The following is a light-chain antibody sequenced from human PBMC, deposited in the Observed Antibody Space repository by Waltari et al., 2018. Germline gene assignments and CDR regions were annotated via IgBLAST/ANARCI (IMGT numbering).Light chain of an antibody. J-gene: IGLJ1*01. Sequence: QSALTQPASVSGSPGQSITLPCTGTSSYVGSYNLVSWYQQHPGKAPKLMIYEGSKRPSGVSNRFSGSKSGNTASLTISGLQAEDEADYYCCSYAGSSTFYVFGTGTKVTVL. V-gene: IGLV2-23*03. CDR1: SSYVGSYNL. CDR3: CSYAGSSTFYV. CDR2: EGS.